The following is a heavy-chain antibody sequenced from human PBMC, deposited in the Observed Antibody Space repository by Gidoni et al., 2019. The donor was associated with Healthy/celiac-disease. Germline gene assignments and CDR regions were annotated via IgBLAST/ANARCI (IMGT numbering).Heavy chain of an antibody. Sequence: QLQLQESGPGLVKPSETLSLTCTVSGGSISSSSYYWGWIRQPPGKGLEWIGSIYYSGSTYYNPSLKSRVTISVDTSKNQFSLKLSSVTAADTAVYYCARHSVVVPAASSTYYYYGMDVWGQGTTVTVSS. J-gene: IGHJ6*02. D-gene: IGHD2-2*01. CDR2: IYYSGST. CDR3: ARHSVVVPAASSTYYYYGMDV. V-gene: IGHV4-39*01. CDR1: GGSISSSSYY.